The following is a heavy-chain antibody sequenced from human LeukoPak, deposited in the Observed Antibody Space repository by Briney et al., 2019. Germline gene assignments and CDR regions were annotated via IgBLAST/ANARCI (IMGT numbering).Heavy chain of an antibody. CDR1: GYSLSDLS. Sequence: ASVRVSCKVSGYSLSDLSMHWVRQPLGGGLEWMGGFDPENGERISAPKFQARLTMTEDTSTDTAYMELSSLRSEDTAVYYCATDLLQFEEWFEAFDVWGQGTTVIVSS. V-gene: IGHV1-24*01. CDR2: FDPENGER. CDR3: ATDLLQFEEWFEAFDV. D-gene: IGHD3-3*01. J-gene: IGHJ3*01.